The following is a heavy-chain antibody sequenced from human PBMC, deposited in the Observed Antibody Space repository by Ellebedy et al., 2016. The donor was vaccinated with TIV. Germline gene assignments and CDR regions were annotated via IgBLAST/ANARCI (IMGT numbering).Heavy chain of an antibody. J-gene: IGHJ5*02. CDR2: ITGSGSSA. CDR3: AKCRATTWYDWFDP. Sequence: GGSLRLSXAASGLTFGSFAMTWVRQAPGKGLEWVAGITGSGSSADYADSVKCRFTISRDNPKNTRYLQMNSLRAEDTAVYYCAKCRATTWYDWFDPWGQGTLVTVSS. CDR1: GLTFGSFA. D-gene: IGHD6-13*01. V-gene: IGHV3-23*01.